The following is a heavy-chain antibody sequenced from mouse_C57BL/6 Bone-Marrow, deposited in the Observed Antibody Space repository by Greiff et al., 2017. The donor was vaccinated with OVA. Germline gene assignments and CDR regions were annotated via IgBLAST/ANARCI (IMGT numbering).Heavy chain of an antibody. Sequence: DVQLQESGGDLVKPGGSLKLSCAASGFTFSSYGMSWVRQTPDKRLEWVATISSGGSYTYYPDSVKGRFTISRDNAKNTLYLQMSNLKSEDTAMYYCARDDAMDYWGQGTSVTVSS. CDR1: GFTFSSYG. CDR3: ARDDAMDY. CDR2: ISSGGSYT. J-gene: IGHJ4*01. V-gene: IGHV5-6*01.